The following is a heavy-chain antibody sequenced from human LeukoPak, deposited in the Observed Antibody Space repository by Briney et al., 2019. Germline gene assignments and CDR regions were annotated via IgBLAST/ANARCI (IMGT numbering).Heavy chain of an antibody. CDR2: ISYDGSNK. V-gene: IGHV3-30-3*01. D-gene: IGHD2-2*01. CDR3: ARAFYQLLVFDGMDV. CDR1: GFTFSSYA. J-gene: IGHJ6*02. Sequence: GGSLRLSCAASGFTFSSYAMHWVRQAPGKGLEWVAVISYDGSNKYYADSVKGRFTISRDNSKNTLYLQMNSLRAKDTAVYYCARAFYQLLVFDGMDVWGQGTTVTVSS.